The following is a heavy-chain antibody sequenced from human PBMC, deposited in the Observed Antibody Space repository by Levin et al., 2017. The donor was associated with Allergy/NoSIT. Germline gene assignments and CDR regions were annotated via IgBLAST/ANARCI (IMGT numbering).Heavy chain of an antibody. V-gene: IGHV6-1*01. Sequence: SETLSLTCAISGDSVSSNNAAWNWIRQSPSRGLEWLGRSYYRSKWYNDYAVSVKSRIIINPDTSKNQFSLHLNSVTPEDTAVYYCVRWSGIFGGYVGNAFDIWGQGTMVTVSS. J-gene: IGHJ3*02. D-gene: IGHD5-12*01. CDR1: GDSVSSNNAA. CDR2: SYYRSKWYN. CDR3: VRWSGIFGGYVGNAFDI.